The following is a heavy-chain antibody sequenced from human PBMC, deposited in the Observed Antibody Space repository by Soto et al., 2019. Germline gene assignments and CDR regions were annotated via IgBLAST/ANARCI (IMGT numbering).Heavy chain of an antibody. CDR3: VRLDCSGTSCYFYGLDV. D-gene: IGHD2-2*01. Sequence: EMQLVESVGGLVKPGGSLRLSCAASGFTFTSSTMKWVRQAPGKGLEWVSSISSGSSDKYYADSVRGRFTISRDDAKNSVYLQMKGLRAEDSAVYYCVRLDCSGTSCYFYGLDVWGQGTTVTVSS. CDR1: GFTFTSST. J-gene: IGHJ6*02. V-gene: IGHV3-21*06. CDR2: ISSGSSDK.